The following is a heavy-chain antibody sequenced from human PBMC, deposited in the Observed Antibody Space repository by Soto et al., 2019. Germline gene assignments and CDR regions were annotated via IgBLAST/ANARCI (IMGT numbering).Heavy chain of an antibody. CDR2: IVVGSGNT. J-gene: IGHJ4*02. CDR1: GFTFTSSA. V-gene: IGHV1-58*01. Sequence: QMQLVQSGPGVKKPGTSVKVSCKASGFTFTSSAVQWVRQARGQRLEWIGWIVVGSGNTNYAQKFQERVTITRDMSTSTAYMELSSLRSEDTAVYYCAAEIGWISTSCTTFDYWGQGTLVTVSS. CDR3: AAEIGWISTSCTTFDY. D-gene: IGHD2-2*01.